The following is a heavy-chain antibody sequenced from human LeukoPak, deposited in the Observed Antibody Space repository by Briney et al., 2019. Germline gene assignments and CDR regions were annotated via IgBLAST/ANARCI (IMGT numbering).Heavy chain of an antibody. J-gene: IGHJ4*02. Sequence: GGSLRLSCAASGFTFSSNFAMNWVRQAPGKGLEWVSCISSASSTIYYADSVKGRFTISRDNAKNSLYLQMNSLRADDTAVYYCARATPYGQEFDYWGQGTLVTVSS. CDR1: GFTFSSNFA. CDR3: ARATPYGQEFDY. D-gene: IGHD4-17*01. V-gene: IGHV3-48*01. CDR2: ISSASSTI.